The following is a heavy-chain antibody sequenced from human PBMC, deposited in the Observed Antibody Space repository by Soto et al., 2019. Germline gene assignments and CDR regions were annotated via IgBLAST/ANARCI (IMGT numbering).Heavy chain of an antibody. J-gene: IGHJ4*02. V-gene: IGHV3-64*01. D-gene: IGHD6-19*01. CDR1: GFTFSSYA. Sequence: GGSLRLSCAASGFTFSSYAMHWVRQAPGKGLEYVSAISSNGGSTYYANSVKGRFTISRDNSKNTLNLQMGSLRAEDTALYYCARGYSSGPDYWGQGTLVTVSS. CDR2: ISSNGGST. CDR3: ARGYSSGPDY.